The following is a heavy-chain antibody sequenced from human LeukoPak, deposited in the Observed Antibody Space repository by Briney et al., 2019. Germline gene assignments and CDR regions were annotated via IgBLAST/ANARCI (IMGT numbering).Heavy chain of an antibody. Sequence: SETLSLTCIVSGGSISSYYWSWIRQPPGKGLEWIGYIYYSGSTNYNPSLRSRVTISVDTSKNQFSLKLSSVTAADTAVYYCARDKSYCSSTSCPMGWFDPWGQGTLVTVSS. CDR3: ARDKSYCSSTSCPMGWFDP. D-gene: IGHD2-2*01. CDR1: GGSISSYY. CDR2: IYYSGST. V-gene: IGHV4-59*01. J-gene: IGHJ5*02.